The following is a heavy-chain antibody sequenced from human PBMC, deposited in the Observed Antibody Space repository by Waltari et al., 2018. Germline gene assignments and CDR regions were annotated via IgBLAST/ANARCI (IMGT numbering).Heavy chain of an antibody. J-gene: IGHJ4*02. D-gene: IGHD6-13*01. Sequence: QVQLVESGGGVVQPGRSLRLSCAASGFTFSSYAMHWVRQAPGKGLEWVAVISYDGSNKYYADSVKGRFTISRDNSKNTLYLQMNSLRAEDTAVYYCASAAGTDYWGQGTLVTVSS. CDR1: GFTFSSYA. CDR3: ASAAGTDY. V-gene: IGHV3-30-3*01. CDR2: ISYDGSNK.